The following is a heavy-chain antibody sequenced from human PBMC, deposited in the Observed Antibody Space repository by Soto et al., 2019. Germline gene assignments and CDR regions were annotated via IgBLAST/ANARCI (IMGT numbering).Heavy chain of an antibody. V-gene: IGHV3-30-3*01. CDR2: ISYDGSNK. CDR1: GFTFSSYA. D-gene: IGHD3-9*01. Sequence: QVQLVESGGGVVQPGRSLRLSCAASGFTFSSYAMHWVRQAPGKGLEWVAVISYDGSNKYYADSVKGRFTISRDNSQNTLYLQMNSLRAEDTAVYYCATPPRSYDILTGYPNYWGQGTLVTVSS. CDR3: ATPPRSYDILTGYPNY. J-gene: IGHJ4*02.